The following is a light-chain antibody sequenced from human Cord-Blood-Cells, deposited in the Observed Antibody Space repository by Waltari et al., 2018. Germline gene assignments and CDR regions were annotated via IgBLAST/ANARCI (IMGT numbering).Light chain of an antibody. CDR2: DAS. CDR1: QSVSSY. J-gene: IGKJ5*01. CDR3: QQRSNLIT. Sequence: IVLTQSPATLSLSPGDRATLSCRASQSVSSYLAWYQQKPGQAPRLLIYDASNRATGIPARFSGSGSGTDFTLTISSLEPEDFAVYYCQQRSNLITFGQGTRLEIK. V-gene: IGKV3-11*01.